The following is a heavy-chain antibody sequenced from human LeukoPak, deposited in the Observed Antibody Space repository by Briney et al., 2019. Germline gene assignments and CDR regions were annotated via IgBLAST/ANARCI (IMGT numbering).Heavy chain of an antibody. J-gene: IGHJ4*02. Sequence: GGSLRLSCAASGFTFSSYWMSWVRQAPGKGLEWVANIKQDGSEKYYVDSVKGRFTISRDNAKNTLYLQMNSLRAEDTAVYYCAKQAASSWFAAVESYFDYWGQGTLVTVSS. CDR1: GFTFSSYW. CDR3: AKQAASSWFAAVESYFDY. CDR2: IKQDGSEK. D-gene: IGHD6-13*01. V-gene: IGHV3-7*03.